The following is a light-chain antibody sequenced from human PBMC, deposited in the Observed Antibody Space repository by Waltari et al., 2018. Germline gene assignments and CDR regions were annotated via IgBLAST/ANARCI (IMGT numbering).Light chain of an antibody. CDR2: HAS. Sequence: GSLSLSPGERATLSCKASQSVAKYLAWYQQKPGQAPRLLIYHASIRATGIPDRFSGSGYGTDFSLTISRLEPEDFAVYFCQKYVNLPATFGQGTTVEV. CDR1: QSVAKY. CDR3: QKYVNLPAT. V-gene: IGKV3-20*01. J-gene: IGKJ1*01.